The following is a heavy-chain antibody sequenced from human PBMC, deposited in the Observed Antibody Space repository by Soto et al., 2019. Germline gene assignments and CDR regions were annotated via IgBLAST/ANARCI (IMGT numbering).Heavy chain of an antibody. D-gene: IGHD2-21*02. J-gene: IGHJ5*02. CDR1: GGSFSGYY. Sequence: SETLSLTCAVYGGSFSGYYWSWIRQPPGKGLEWIGEINHSGSTNYNPSLKSRVTISVDTSKNQFSLKLSSVTAADTAVYYCALYGVTPNWLDPWGQGTLVTVSS. V-gene: IGHV4-34*01. CDR3: ALYGVTPNWLDP. CDR2: INHSGST.